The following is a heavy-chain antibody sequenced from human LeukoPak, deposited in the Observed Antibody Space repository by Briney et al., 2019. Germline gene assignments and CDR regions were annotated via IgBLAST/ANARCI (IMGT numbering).Heavy chain of an antibody. Sequence: ASVKGSCKASGYTFTSYAMHWVRQAPGQRLEWMGWINAGNGNTKYSQKFQGRVTITRDTSASTAYMELSSLRSEDTAVYYCARDGGYSGYDFFDYWGQGTLVTVSS. CDR3: ARDGGYSGYDFFDY. D-gene: IGHD5-12*01. J-gene: IGHJ4*02. V-gene: IGHV1-3*01. CDR1: GYTFTSYA. CDR2: INAGNGNT.